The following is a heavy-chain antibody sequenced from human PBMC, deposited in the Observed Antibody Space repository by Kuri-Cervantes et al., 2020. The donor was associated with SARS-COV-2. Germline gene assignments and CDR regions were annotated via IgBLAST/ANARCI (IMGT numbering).Heavy chain of an antibody. Sequence: GESLKISCAASGFTFSSYAMHWVRQAPGKGLEWVAVISYDGSNKYYADSVKGRFTISGDNAKNSLYLQMNSLRAEDTAAYYCARVVDVWGQGTTVTVSS. V-gene: IGHV3-30*07. CDR3: ARVVDV. CDR1: GFTFSSYA. CDR2: ISYDGSNK. J-gene: IGHJ6*02.